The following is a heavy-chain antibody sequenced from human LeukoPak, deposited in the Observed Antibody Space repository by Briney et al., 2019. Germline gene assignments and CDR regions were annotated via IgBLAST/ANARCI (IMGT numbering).Heavy chain of an antibody. CDR1: GYTLTELS. CDR2: FDPEDGET. J-gene: IGHJ4*02. V-gene: IGHV1-24*01. D-gene: IGHD3-10*01. CDR3: ATAPRRDYYGSGSYYRY. Sequence: ASVKVSCKVSGYTLTELSMHWVRQAPGKGLEWMGGFDPEDGETIYAQKFQGRVTKTEDTSTDTAYMELSSLRSEDTAVYYCATAPRRDYYGSGSYYRYWGQGTLVTVSS.